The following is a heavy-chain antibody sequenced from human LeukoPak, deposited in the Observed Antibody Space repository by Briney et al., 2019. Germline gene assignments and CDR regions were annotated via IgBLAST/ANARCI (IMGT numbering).Heavy chain of an antibody. CDR3: ARSRNLDS. J-gene: IGHJ4*02. V-gene: IGHV3-74*01. CDR2: TSGDGSNA. CDR1: GFTFSSYG. Sequence: GRSLRLSCAASGFTFSSYGMHWVRQAPGKGLVWVSRTSGDGSNADYADSVKGRFTISRDNAKNTAYLQMNSLRVEDTAVYYCARSRNLDSWGQGTLVTVSS. D-gene: IGHD1-14*01.